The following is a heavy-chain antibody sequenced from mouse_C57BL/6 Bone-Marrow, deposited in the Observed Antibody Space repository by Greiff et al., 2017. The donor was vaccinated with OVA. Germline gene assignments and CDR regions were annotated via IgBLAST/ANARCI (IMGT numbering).Heavy chain of an antibody. CDR1: FSPFPSYW. Sequence: VQLQQPGAELVQPGSSFPLSCPASFSPFPSYWMQWVKQRPGQGLEWIGEIDPSDSYTNYNQKFKGKATLTVDTSSSTAYMQLSSLTSEDSAVYYCARSYPGAYWGQGTLVTVSA. CDR2: IDPSDSYT. J-gene: IGHJ3*01. D-gene: IGHD2-12*01. V-gene: IGHV1-50*01. CDR3: ARSYPGAY.